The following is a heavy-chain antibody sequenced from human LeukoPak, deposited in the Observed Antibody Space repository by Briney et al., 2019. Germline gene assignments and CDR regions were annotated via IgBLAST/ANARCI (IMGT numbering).Heavy chain of an antibody. Sequence: SQTLSLTCTVSGDSISSGDYYWSWTRQPAGKGLEWIGRISSSGSTNYNPSLKSRVTISVDTSKNQFSLKLSSVTAADTAVYFCARGPYSYDSSGAFDIWGQGTMVTVSS. J-gene: IGHJ3*02. D-gene: IGHD3-22*01. CDR1: GDSISSGDYY. CDR2: ISSSGST. V-gene: IGHV4-61*02. CDR3: ARGPYSYDSSGAFDI.